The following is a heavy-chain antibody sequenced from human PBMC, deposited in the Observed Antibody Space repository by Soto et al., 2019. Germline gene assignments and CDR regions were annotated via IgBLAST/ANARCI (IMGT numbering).Heavy chain of an antibody. Sequence: GASVKVSCKASGYTFTRYTMNWVRQAPGQRLEWMGWINPDNGNTKSSQKFQDRVIITKDTSASTAYMDLSSLRSEDTAVYYRARGIATRQLDPWGQGTLVTVSS. CDR3: ARGIATRQLDP. V-gene: IGHV1-3*01. CDR2: INPDNGNT. J-gene: IGHJ5*02. D-gene: IGHD2-15*01. CDR1: GYTFTRYT.